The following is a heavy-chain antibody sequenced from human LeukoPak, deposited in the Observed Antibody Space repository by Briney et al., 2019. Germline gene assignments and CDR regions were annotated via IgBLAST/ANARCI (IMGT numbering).Heavy chain of an antibody. J-gene: IGHJ4*02. Sequence: PGGSLRLSCAASGFTFDDYAMHWVRQAPGKGLEWVSGISWNSGSIGYADSVEGRFTISRDNAKNSLYLQMNSLRAEDTALYYCAKGLSGYSYSYWGQGTLVTVSS. V-gene: IGHV3-9*01. CDR3: AKGLSGYSYSY. D-gene: IGHD5-18*01. CDR1: GFTFDDYA. CDR2: ISWNSGSI.